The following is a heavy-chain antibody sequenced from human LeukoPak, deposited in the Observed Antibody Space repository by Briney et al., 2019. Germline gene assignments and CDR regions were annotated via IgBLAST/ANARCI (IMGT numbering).Heavy chain of an antibody. J-gene: IGHJ6*03. D-gene: IGHD3-22*01. Sequence: SGGSLRLSCAASGFTFSSYGMHWVRRAPGKGLEWVAFIRYDGSNKYYADSVKGRFTISRDNSKNTLYLQMNSLRAEDTAVYYCAKGRDSSGYYLGYYYYMDVWGKGTTVTVSS. CDR1: GFTFSSYG. CDR2: IRYDGSNK. CDR3: AKGRDSSGYYLGYYYYMDV. V-gene: IGHV3-30*02.